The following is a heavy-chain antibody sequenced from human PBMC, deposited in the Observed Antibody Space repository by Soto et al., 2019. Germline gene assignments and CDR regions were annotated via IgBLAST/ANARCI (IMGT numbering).Heavy chain of an antibody. CDR3: ARDDALGELSPRLDY. J-gene: IGHJ4*02. CDR1: GFTFSSYA. V-gene: IGHV3-30-3*01. Sequence: QVQLVESGGGVVQPGRSLRLSCAASGFTFSSYAMHWVRQAPGKGLEWVAVISYDGSNKYYADSGKGRFTISRDNSKNTLYLQMNSQRAEDTAVYYCARDDALGELSPRLDYWGQGTLVTVSS. D-gene: IGHD3-16*02. CDR2: ISYDGSNK.